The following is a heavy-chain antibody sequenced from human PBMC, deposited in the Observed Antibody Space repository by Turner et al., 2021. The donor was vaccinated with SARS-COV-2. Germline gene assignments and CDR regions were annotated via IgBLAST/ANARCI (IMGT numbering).Heavy chain of an antibody. D-gene: IGHD2-15*01. J-gene: IGHJ2*01. CDR2: INPKDGGT. CDR3: AKLSTS. Sequence: QVQLVQSGAAVKKPGASVKVSCKTSGYTFTDSYIHWVRQPPGQGLESMGWINPKDGGTSYAEKYRGRLTMTSDTSSSTVYMELSSLRSDDTAIYYCAKLSTSWGRGTRVTVSA. CDR1: GYTFTDSY. V-gene: IGHV1-2*02.